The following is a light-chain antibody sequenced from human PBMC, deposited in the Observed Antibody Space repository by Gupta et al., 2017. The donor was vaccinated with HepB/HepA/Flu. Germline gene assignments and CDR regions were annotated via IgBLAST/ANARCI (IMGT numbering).Light chain of an antibody. CDR3: QQRSNGPRGG. Sequence: EIVLTQSPATLSLSPGERATLSCRASQSVGTYLAWYQQKPGQAPRLLIYDASNRATGIPARFSGSGSGTDFTLTISSLEPEDFAVYYCQQRSNGPRGGFGQGTKVEIK. V-gene: IGKV3-11*01. CDR2: DAS. J-gene: IGKJ1*01. CDR1: QSVGTY.